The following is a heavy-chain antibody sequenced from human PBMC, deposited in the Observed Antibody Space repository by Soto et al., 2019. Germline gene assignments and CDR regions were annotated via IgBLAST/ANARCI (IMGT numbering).Heavy chain of an antibody. CDR3: VRDGAYYDIWSGYSNCFDP. V-gene: IGHV3-21*01. CDR1: GFTFNSYS. Sequence: EVQLVESGGGLVKPGGSLRLSCAASGFTFNSYSMVWVRQAPGKGLEWVSSISSDSYYIYYADSVKGRFTISRDNAKNSLYLQMNSLRAEDTAMYYCVRDGAYYDIWSGYSNCFDPWGQGTLVTVSS. D-gene: IGHD3-3*01. CDR2: ISSDSYYI. J-gene: IGHJ5*02.